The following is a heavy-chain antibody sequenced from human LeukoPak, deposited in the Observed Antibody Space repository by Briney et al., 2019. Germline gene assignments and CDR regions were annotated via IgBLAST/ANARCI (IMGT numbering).Heavy chain of an antibody. D-gene: IGHD6-19*01. Sequence: GESLKISCKGSGYNFTTYWIGWVRQMPGEGLEWMGISYPGDSDTRYSPSSQGQVTISADMSISTACLQWSSLKASDTAIYYCARLPDSSGRGPYYYGMDVWGQGTTVTVSS. CDR2: SYPGDSDT. J-gene: IGHJ6*02. CDR3: ARLPDSSGRGPYYYGMDV. CDR1: GYNFTTYW. V-gene: IGHV5-51*01.